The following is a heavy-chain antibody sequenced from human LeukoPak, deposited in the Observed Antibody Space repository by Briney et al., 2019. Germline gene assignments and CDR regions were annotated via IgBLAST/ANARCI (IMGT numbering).Heavy chain of an antibody. CDR3: ARDVGGYRHLDA. D-gene: IGHD5-18*01. Sequence: PSQTLSLTCTLSAGSLSSGGYYWGWLRQHPGSGLEWLGYIYYSGSTYYNPSLKTPLTISVDTSKKQFSLRLSSVTAADTAVYYCARDVGGYRHLDAWGEGTLGTVSS. J-gene: IGHJ5*02. CDR1: AGSLSSGGYY. CDR2: IYYSGST. V-gene: IGHV4-31*01.